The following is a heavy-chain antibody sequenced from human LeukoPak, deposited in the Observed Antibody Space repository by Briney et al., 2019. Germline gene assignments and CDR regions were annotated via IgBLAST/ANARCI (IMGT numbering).Heavy chain of an antibody. Sequence: SETLSLTCTVSGGSISSYYWSWIRQPPGKGLEWIGYIYYSGSTNYNPSLKSRVTISVDTSKNQFSLKLSSVTAADTAVYYCARDDYGGNSAAFDIWGQGTTVTVSS. CDR1: GGSISSYY. J-gene: IGHJ3*02. V-gene: IGHV4-59*01. CDR2: IYYSGST. D-gene: IGHD4-23*01. CDR3: ARDDYGGNSAAFDI.